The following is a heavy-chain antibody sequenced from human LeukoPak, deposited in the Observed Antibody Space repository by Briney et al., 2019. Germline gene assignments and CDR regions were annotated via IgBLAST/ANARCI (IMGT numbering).Heavy chain of an antibody. Sequence: SETLSLTCTVSGGSISSGDYYWSWIRQPPGKGLEWIGYIYYSGSTYYNPSLKSRVTISVDKSKNQFSLKLSSVTAADTAVYYCAREGGSYYGPPSWGQGTLVTVSS. D-gene: IGHD1-26*01. V-gene: IGHV4-30-4*01. J-gene: IGHJ4*02. CDR1: GGSISSGDYY. CDR2: IYYSGST. CDR3: AREGGSYYGPPS.